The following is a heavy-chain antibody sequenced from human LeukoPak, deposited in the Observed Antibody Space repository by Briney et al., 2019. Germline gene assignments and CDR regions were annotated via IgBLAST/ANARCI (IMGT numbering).Heavy chain of an antibody. CDR3: ASFLAGYCYDSSGFLGIGIDY. D-gene: IGHD3-22*01. J-gene: IGHJ4*02. V-gene: IGHV4-61*02. CDR1: GGSISSGSYY. CDR2: IYTSGST. Sequence: TLSLTCTVSGGSISSGSYYWSWIRQPAGKGLEWIGRIYTSGSTNYNPSLKSRVTISVDTSKNQFSLKLSSVTAADTAVYYCASFLAGYCYDSSGFLGIGIDYWGQGTLVTVSS.